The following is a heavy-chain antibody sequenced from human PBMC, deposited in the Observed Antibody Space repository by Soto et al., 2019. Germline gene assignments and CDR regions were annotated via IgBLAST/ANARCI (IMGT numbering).Heavy chain of an antibody. Sequence: EVQLLASGGGLVQPGGSLRLSCAASGFTFSSYAMSWVRQAPGKGLEWVSAISGSGGSTYYADSVKGRFTISRDNSKNTLYLQMNSLRADDTAVYYCAKYHGDFEYYYYYMDVWGKGTTVTVSS. D-gene: IGHD4-17*01. CDR2: ISGSGGST. CDR3: AKYHGDFEYYYYYMDV. J-gene: IGHJ6*03. CDR1: GFTFSSYA. V-gene: IGHV3-23*01.